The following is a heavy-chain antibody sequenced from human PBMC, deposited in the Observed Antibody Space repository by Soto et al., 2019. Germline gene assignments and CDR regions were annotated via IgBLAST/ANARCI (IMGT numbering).Heavy chain of an antibody. CDR2: IYYSGST. V-gene: IGHV4-31*03. J-gene: IGHJ4*02. CDR3: ARELNLHGDFDY. D-gene: IGHD3-10*01. CDR1: GGSISSGGYY. Sequence: ASETLSLTCTVSGGSISSGGYYWSWIRQHPGKGLEWIGYIYYSGSTYYNPSLKSRVTISVDTSKNQFSLKLSSVTAADTAVYYCARELNLHGDFDYWGQGTLVTVSS.